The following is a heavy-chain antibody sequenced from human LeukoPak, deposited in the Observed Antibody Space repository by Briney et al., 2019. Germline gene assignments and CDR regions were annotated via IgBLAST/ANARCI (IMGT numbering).Heavy chain of an antibody. V-gene: IGHV3-7*01. CDR2: IKQDGSEK. D-gene: IGHD4-11*01. CDR3: ARDEGYYSNYDEKTPFDY. J-gene: IGHJ4*02. CDR1: GFTFSSYW. Sequence: HPGGSLRLSCAASGFTFSSYWMSWVRQAPGKGLEWVANIKQDGSEKYYVDSVKGRFTISRDNAKNSLYLQMNSLRAEDTAVYYCARDEGYYSNYDEKTPFDYWGQGTLVTVSS.